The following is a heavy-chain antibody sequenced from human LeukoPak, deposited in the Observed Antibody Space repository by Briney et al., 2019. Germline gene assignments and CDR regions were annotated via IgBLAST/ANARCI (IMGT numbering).Heavy chain of an antibody. J-gene: IGHJ4*02. CDR3: ARINSSRWYDF. CDR2: INPNSGGT. V-gene: IGHV1-2*02. D-gene: IGHD6-13*01. Sequence: ASVKVSCKASGYTFTGYYIHWVRQAPGQGLEWVGWINPNSGGTNYAQKFQGRVTMTRDTSISTVYMEVSRLRSDDTAVYYCARINSSRWYDFWGQGTLVTVSS. CDR1: GYTFTGYY.